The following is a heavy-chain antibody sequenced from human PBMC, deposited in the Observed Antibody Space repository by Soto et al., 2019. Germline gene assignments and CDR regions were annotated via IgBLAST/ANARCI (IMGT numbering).Heavy chain of an antibody. D-gene: IGHD1-1*01. V-gene: IGHV4-4*07. CDR2: IYATGTT. Sequence: PSETLSLTCTVSGASISGYYWSWIRKSAGKGLEWIGRIYATGTTDYNPSLKSRDMLSVDTSKKQFSLKLRSVTAADTAVYYCVRDGTKTLRDRFDPWGQGISVTVSS. CDR1: GASISGYY. J-gene: IGHJ5*02. CDR3: VRDGTKTLRDRFDP.